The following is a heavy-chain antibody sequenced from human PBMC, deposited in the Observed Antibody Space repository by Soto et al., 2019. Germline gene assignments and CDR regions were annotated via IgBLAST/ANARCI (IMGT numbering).Heavy chain of an antibody. J-gene: IGHJ3*02. Sequence: GGSLRLSCAASGFTFSSYGMHWVRQAPGKGLEWVAVIWYDGSNKYYADSVKGRFTISRDNSKNTLYLQMNSLRAEDTAVYYCAADVRQLRYFDWLSCSGAIDIWGQGTMVTVSS. V-gene: IGHV3-33*01. CDR1: GFTFSSYG. CDR3: AADVRQLRYFDWLSCSGAIDI. CDR2: IWYDGSNK. D-gene: IGHD3-9*01.